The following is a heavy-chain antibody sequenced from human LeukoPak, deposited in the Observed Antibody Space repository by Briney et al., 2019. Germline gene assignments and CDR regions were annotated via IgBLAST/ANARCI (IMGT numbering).Heavy chain of an antibody. V-gene: IGHV3-21*01. CDR2: ISSSSSYI. J-gene: IGHJ4*02. CDR3: ARVVGIATAGTPH. D-gene: IGHD6-13*01. Sequence: GGSLRLSCAASGSTFISYSVNWVRQAPGKGLEWVSSISSSSSYIYYADSVKGRFTISIDNAKNSLYLQMNSLRAEDTAVYYCARVVGIATAGTPHWGQRTLVTVSS. CDR1: GSTFISYS.